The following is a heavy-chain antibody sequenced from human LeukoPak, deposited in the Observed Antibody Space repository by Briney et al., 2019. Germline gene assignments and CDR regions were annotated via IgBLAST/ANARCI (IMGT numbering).Heavy chain of an antibody. V-gene: IGHV5-51*01. CDR3: ARDCAYCGGDSRGWAFDI. J-gene: IGHJ3*02. Sequence: GESLKISCNGAGYSFTSYWIGWVRQMPGKGLELMWIIYPGDSDTRYSPSFQGQVTISAGKSISTAYLQWSSLKASDTAMYYCARDCAYCGGDSRGWAFDIWGQGTMVTVSS. D-gene: IGHD2-21*02. CDR1: GYSFTSYW. CDR2: IYPGDSDT.